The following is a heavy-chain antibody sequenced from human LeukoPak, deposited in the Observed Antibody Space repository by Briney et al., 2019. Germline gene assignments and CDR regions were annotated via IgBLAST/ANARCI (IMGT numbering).Heavy chain of an antibody. J-gene: IGHJ4*02. D-gene: IGHD6-6*01. V-gene: IGHV3-23*01. CDR1: GFTFSSYA. Sequence: GGSLRLSCAASGFTFSSYAMSWVRHAPGEGLEWVSAICGSGGRTYYTDSVKGRFTISRDNSKNTLYLQMNNLRAEDTVVYYCAKDGLVYSSSPREYYFDYWGQGTLVTVSS. CDR3: AKDGLVYSSSPREYYFDY. CDR2: ICGSGGRT.